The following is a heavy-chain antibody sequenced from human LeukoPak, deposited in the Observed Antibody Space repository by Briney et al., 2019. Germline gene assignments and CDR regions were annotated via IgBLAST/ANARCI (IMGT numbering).Heavy chain of an antibody. CDR3: ARLSSSWYQDWYFDL. V-gene: IGHV4-39*07. CDR1: GGSISSSSYY. D-gene: IGHD6-13*01. J-gene: IGHJ2*01. CDR2: IYYSGST. Sequence: SETLSLTCTVSGGSISSSSYYWGWIRQPPGKGLEWIGSIYYSGSTYYNPSLKSRVTISVDTSKNQFSLKLSSVTAADTAVYYCARLSSSWYQDWYFDLWGRGTLVTVSS.